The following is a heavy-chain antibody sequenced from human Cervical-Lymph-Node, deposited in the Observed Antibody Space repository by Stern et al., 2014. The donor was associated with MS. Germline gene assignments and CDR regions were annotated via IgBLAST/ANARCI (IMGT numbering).Heavy chain of an antibody. V-gene: IGHV3-7*01. CDR3: ARDRGPYFEYLYLNYFDF. Sequence: EMQLVESGGGLVQPGGSLRVSCAASGYTFSTYWISWVRQAPGKGLEWVGNINQDGTEEHYMDSVRGHLTISRDNAKNSLYLQMNDLRVEDTAVYYCARDRGPYFEYLYLNYFDFWGQGTLVTVSS. CDR2: INQDGTEE. D-gene: IGHD3-9*01. CDR1: GYTFSTYW. J-gene: IGHJ4*02.